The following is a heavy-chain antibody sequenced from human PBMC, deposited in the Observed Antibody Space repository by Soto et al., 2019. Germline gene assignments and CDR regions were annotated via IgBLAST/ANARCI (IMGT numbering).Heavy chain of an antibody. J-gene: IGHJ1*01. D-gene: IGHD3-3*01. V-gene: IGHV1-69*01. CDR1: GGTFSSYA. CDR3: ARDRRCYNRGDLEF. CDR2: SIPSFGTG. Sequence: QVQMVQSGAEAKRPGSSVKVSCKASGGTFSSYAISWVLQAPGQGREWLGGSIPSFGTGNYQHNFQGRLTITSDEYTRTVYMELSGLTSGDTAVYYCARDRRCYNRGDLEFWGQGTLVTVSS.